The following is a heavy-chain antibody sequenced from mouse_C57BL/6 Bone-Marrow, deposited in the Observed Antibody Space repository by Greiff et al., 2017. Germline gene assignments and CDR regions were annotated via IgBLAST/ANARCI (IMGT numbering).Heavy chain of an antibody. CDR3: ARGLDYYGTWYFDV. CDR1: GYTFTTYP. Sequence: QVQLKESGAELVKPGASVKMSCKASGYTFTTYPIEWMKQNHGKSLEWIGNFHPYNDDTKYNEKFKGKATLTVEKSSSTVYLELSRLTSDDSAVYYCARGLDYYGTWYFDVWGTGTTVTVSS. CDR2: FHPYNDDT. J-gene: IGHJ1*03. D-gene: IGHD1-1*01. V-gene: IGHV1-47*01.